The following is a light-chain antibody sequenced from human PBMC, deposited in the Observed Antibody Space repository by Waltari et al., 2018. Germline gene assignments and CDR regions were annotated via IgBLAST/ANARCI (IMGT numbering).Light chain of an antibody. CDR1: QSISNY. CDR2: AAS. CDR3: QQTYSVPSP. J-gene: IGKJ2*01. V-gene: IGKV1-39*01. Sequence: DIQMTQSPSSLSASLGHRVTLTCRASQSISNYLNWYQQKPGKAPNLLIYAASSLQSGVPSRFSGSGSGTYFTLTISSLQPEDFATYYCQQTYSVPSPFGQGTKLEV.